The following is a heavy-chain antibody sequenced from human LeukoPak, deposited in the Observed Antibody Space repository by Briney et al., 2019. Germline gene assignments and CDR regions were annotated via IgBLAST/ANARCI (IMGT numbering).Heavy chain of an antibody. CDR3: ARASGSESDWFDP. D-gene: IGHD3-10*01. Sequence: SGTLSLTCSVSGGSISSSSFYWGWIRQPPGRGLEWIGSIYYRGYTNHNPSLKSRVTISVDTSKNQFSLNLSSVTAADTAMYYCARASGSESDWFDPWGQGALVTVSS. V-gene: IGHV4-39*01. J-gene: IGHJ5*02. CDR2: IYYRGYT. CDR1: GGSISSSSFY.